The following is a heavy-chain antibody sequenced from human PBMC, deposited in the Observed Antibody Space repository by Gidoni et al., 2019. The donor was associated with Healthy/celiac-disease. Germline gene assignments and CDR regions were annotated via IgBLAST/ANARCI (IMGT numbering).Heavy chain of an antibody. D-gene: IGHD6-13*01. J-gene: IGHJ5*02. Sequence: QLQLQESGPGLVKPSETLSLTCTVSGGSISSSSYYWGWIRQPPGKGLEWIGSIYYSGSTYYNPSLKSRVTISVDTSKNQFSLKLSSVTAADTAVYYCARHWMYSSSWYRRNWFDPWGQGTLVTVSS. CDR2: IYYSGST. CDR1: GGSISSSSYY. CDR3: ARHWMYSSSWYRRNWFDP. V-gene: IGHV4-39*01.